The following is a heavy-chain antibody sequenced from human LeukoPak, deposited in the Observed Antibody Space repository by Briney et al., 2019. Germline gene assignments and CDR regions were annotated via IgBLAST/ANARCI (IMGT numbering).Heavy chain of an antibody. V-gene: IGHV3-66*01. J-gene: IGHJ4*02. Sequence: GGSLRLSCAASGFTVSSNYMSWVRQAPGKGLEWVSVIYSGGSTYYADSVKGRFTISRDNSKNTLYLQMSSLRAEDTAVYYCVKAPSYDILTGYHYFDYWGQGTLVTVSS. CDR2: IYSGGST. CDR1: GFTVSSNY. CDR3: VKAPSYDILTGYHYFDY. D-gene: IGHD3-9*01.